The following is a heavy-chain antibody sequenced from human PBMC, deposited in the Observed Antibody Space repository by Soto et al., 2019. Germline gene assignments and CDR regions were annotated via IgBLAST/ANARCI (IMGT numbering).Heavy chain of an antibody. CDR1: GYTLTELS. Sequence: QVQLVQSGAEVKKPGASVKVSCKVSGYTLTELSMHWVRQAPGKGLEWMGGFDPEDGETIYAQKFQGRVTMTEDTSTDTAYMELSSLRSEDTAVYYCATAAYCSSTSCYEGDAFDIWGQGTMVTVSS. CDR2: FDPEDGET. D-gene: IGHD2-2*01. J-gene: IGHJ3*02. V-gene: IGHV1-24*01. CDR3: ATAAYCSSTSCYEGDAFDI.